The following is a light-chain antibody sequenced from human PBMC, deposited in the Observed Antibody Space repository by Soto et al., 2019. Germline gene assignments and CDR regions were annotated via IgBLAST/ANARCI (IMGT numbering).Light chain of an antibody. J-gene: IGKJ3*01. CDR3: QQTYSTLFT. CDR1: QSISRY. V-gene: IGKV1-39*01. Sequence: DIQMTQSPSALSASVGDRVTITCRASQSISRYLNWYQQKPGKAPEPLIYAASSLQSGVPSRFSGSGSGTDFPLTISNLQPEDFATYFCQQTYSTLFTFGPGTKVEIQ. CDR2: AAS.